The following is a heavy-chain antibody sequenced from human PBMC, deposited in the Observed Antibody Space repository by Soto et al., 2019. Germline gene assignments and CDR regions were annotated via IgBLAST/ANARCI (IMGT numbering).Heavy chain of an antibody. V-gene: IGHV6-1*01. Sequence: SQTLSLTCAISGDSVPRSSAVWNWIRQSPSRGLEWLGRTYYTSKWNNYYAVSVKSRITINADTSKNQFSLQLNSVTPEDTALYYCARSVSGTGTEFDPWGQGTPVTVSS. J-gene: IGHJ5*02. CDR3: ARSVSGTGTEFDP. D-gene: IGHD6-19*01. CDR1: GDSVPRSSAV. CDR2: TYYTSKWNN.